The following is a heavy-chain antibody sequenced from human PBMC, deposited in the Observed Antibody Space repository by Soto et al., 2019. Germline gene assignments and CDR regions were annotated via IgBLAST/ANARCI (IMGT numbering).Heavy chain of an antibody. D-gene: IGHD3-22*01. CDR2: MTPNSGNT. V-gene: IGHV1-8*01. Sequence: QVQLVQSGAEVKKPGAAVKVSCKASGYTFTSYDINWVRQATGQGLEWMGWMTPNSGNTGYAQKFQGRVTMTRNNCISTAYMELSSLRYEDTAVDYCSRAHSYDNGYWGQGTLVTVSS. CDR3: SRAHSYDNGY. J-gene: IGHJ4*02. CDR1: GYTFTSYD.